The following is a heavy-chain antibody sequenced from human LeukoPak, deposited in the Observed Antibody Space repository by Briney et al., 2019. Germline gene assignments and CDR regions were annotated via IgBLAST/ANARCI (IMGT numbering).Heavy chain of an antibody. CDR2: IWDDGSNK. J-gene: IGHJ3*02. CDR3: ARAEVPAAIKSGAFDI. V-gene: IGHV3-33*01. Sequence: PGGSLRLSCAASGFTFSSYGMHWVRQAPGKGLEWVAVIWDDGSNKYYADSVKGRFTISRDNSKNTLYLQMNSLRAEDTAVYYCARAEVPAAIKSGAFDIGGQGTMVTVSS. CDR1: GFTFSSYG. D-gene: IGHD2-2*01.